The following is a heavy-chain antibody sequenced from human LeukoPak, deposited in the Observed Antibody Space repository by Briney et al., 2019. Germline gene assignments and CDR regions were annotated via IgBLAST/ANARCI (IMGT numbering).Heavy chain of an antibody. CDR3: AKAHASSQGSDY. J-gene: IGHJ4*02. CDR2: ISSSSSYI. D-gene: IGHD6-6*01. Sequence: GGSLRLSCAASGFTFSSYSMNWVRQAPGKGLEWVSSISSSSSYIYYADSVKGRFTISRDNAKNSLYLQMNSLRAEDTAVYYCAKAHASSQGSDYWGQGTLVTVSS. CDR1: GFTFSSYS. V-gene: IGHV3-21*01.